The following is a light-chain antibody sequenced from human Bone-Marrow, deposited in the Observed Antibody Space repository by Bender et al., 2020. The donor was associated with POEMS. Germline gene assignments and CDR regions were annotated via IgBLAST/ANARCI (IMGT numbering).Light chain of an antibody. Sequence: QSALTQPASVSGSLGQSITISCTGTSSDIGSHKFVSWYQQHPGEAPKLMVYEGNQRPSGVSNRFSGSKSGNTASLTVSGLQAEDEGDYYCQSYDNSLGGWVFGGGTKLTVL. CDR3: QSYDNSLGGWV. J-gene: IGLJ3*02. V-gene: IGLV2-14*02. CDR1: SSDIGSHKF. CDR2: EGN.